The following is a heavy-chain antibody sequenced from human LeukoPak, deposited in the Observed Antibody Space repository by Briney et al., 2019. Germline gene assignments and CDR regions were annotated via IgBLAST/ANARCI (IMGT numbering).Heavy chain of an antibody. Sequence: KISCKGSGYSFTSYWIGWVRQAPGQGLEWMGGIIPIFGTANYAQKFQGRVTITADESTSTAYMELSSLRSEDTAVYYCARERSWYYDSSVSYFDYWGQGTLVTVSS. D-gene: IGHD3-22*01. J-gene: IGHJ4*02. CDR1: GYSFTSYW. CDR2: IIPIFGTA. V-gene: IGHV1-69*01. CDR3: ARERSWYYDSSVSYFDY.